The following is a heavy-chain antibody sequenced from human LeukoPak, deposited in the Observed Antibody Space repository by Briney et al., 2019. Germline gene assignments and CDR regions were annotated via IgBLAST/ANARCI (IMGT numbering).Heavy chain of an antibody. D-gene: IGHD6-13*01. J-gene: IGHJ3*02. CDR2: INWNGGST. V-gene: IGHV3-20*04. Sequence: GGSLRLSRAASGFTFDDYGMSWVRQAPGKGLEWVSGINWNGGSTGYADSVKGRFTISRDNAKNSLYLQMNSLRAEDTALYYCARLSYSSSFKSNAFDIWGQGTMVTVSS. CDR1: GFTFDDYG. CDR3: ARLSYSSSFKSNAFDI.